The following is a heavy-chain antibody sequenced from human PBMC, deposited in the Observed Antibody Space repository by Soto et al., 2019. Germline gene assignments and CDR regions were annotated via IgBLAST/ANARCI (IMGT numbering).Heavy chain of an antibody. CDR1: GFSFSNYW. V-gene: IGHV3-74*01. CDR2: INSDGSST. CDR3: TIDPAPSGWFDY. Sequence: EVQLVESGGGLVQPGGSLRLSCAASGFSFSNYWMHWVRQAPGKGLVWVSRINSDGSSTSYVDSVRGRFTIFRDNGKNTLYLQMNSLRGEDTAVYYCTIDPAPSGWFDYWGQGTLVTVSP. D-gene: IGHD6-19*01. J-gene: IGHJ5*01.